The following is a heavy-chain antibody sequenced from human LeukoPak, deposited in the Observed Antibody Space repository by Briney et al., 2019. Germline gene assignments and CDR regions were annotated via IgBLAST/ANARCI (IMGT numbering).Heavy chain of an antibody. J-gene: IGHJ3*02. CDR3: ATDLVLVTGDAFDI. CDR2: FDPEHGET. CDR1: GYTLTELS. D-gene: IGHD3-9*01. V-gene: IGHV1-24*01. Sequence: ASVKVSCKVSGYTLTELSMHWVRQAPGKGLEWMGGFDPEHGETIYAQKFQGRVTMTEDTSTDTAYMELSSLRSEDTAVYYCATDLVLVTGDAFDIWGQGTMVTVSS.